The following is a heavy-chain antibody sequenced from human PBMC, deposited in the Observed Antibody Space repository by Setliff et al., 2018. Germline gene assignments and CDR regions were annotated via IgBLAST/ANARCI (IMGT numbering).Heavy chain of an antibody. V-gene: IGHV4-38-2*02. CDR1: GYSISSGYI. Sequence: PSETLSLTCTVSGYSISSGYIWGWIRQPPGKGLEWVGNVGHTGSINYNPSLKSRVSISIDTSKNQFSLNVRSVTAADTAIYYCAKGRGEMDSWGQGILVTVSS. D-gene: IGHD3-10*01. J-gene: IGHJ4*02. CDR2: VGHTGSI. CDR3: AKGRGEMDS.